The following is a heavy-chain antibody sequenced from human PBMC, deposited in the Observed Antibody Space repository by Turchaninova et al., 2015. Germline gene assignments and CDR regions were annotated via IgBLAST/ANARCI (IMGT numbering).Heavy chain of an antibody. J-gene: IGHJ4*02. CDR1: GFPISSAYH. Sequence: QVQLQDSGPGLVKPSDTLSLTCAAAGFPISSAYHWGWVRRPPGRGLEWIGSIFHTGSTTFDPSLRSRVTISLDTSRNQFSLTLSSVTAADTAFYYCGRQSGSGWYDYDCWGQGTLVTVSS. CDR3: GRQSGSGWYDYDC. CDR2: IFHTGST. D-gene: IGHD6-19*01. V-gene: IGHV4-38-2*01.